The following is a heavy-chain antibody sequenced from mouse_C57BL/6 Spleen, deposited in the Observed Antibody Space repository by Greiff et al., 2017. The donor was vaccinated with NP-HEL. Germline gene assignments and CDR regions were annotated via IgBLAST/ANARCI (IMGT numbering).Heavy chain of an antibody. D-gene: IGHD1-1*01. CDR2: INPSTGGT. CDR1: GYSFTGYY. CDR3: ARWDYGSSHYYAMDY. V-gene: IGHV1-42*01. Sequence: VQLQQSGPELVKPGASVKISCKASGYSFTGYYMNWVKQSPEKSLEWIGEINPSTGGTTYNQKFKAKATLTVDKSSSTAYMQRKSLTSEDSAVYYCARWDYGSSHYYAMDYWGQGTSVTVSS. J-gene: IGHJ4*01.